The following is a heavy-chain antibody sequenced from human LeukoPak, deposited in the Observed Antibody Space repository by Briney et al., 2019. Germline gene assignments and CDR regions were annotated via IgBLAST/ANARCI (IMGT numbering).Heavy chain of an antibody. J-gene: IGHJ6*04. V-gene: IGHV4-34*01. CDR3: ANRRIPFYSNYLGDV. CDR1: GDSFSSVTDY. Sequence: SETLSLTCTVSGDSFSSVTDYWAWIRQPPGKGLEWIGEINHSGSTNYNPSLKSRVTISVDTSKNQFSLKLSSVTAADTAVYYCANRRIPFYSNYLGDVWGKGTTVTVSS. D-gene: IGHD4-11*01. CDR2: INHSGST.